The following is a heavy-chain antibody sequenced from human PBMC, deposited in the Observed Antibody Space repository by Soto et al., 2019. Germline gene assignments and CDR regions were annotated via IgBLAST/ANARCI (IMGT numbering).Heavy chain of an antibody. CDR2: ISYDGSNK. J-gene: IGHJ4*02. CDR3: AKDRVTALFDY. CDR1: GFTFSSYG. V-gene: IGHV3-30*18. Sequence: QVQLVESGGGVVQPGRSLRLSCAASGFTFSSYGMHWVRQAPGKGLEWVAVISYDGSNKYYADSVKGRFTISRDNSKNTLYLQMNSLRAEETAVYYCAKDRVTALFDYWGQGTLVTVSS. D-gene: IGHD2-21*02.